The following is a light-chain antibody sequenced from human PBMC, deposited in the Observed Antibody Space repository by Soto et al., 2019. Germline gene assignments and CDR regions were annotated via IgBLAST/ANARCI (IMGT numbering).Light chain of an antibody. CDR3: QQSGSSPPYT. CDR2: GAS. J-gene: IGKJ2*01. Sequence: EIVLTQSPGTLSLSPGERATLSCRASQSVSSSYLAWYQQKPGQAPRLLIYGASSRATGIPDRFSGSGSGTDFTLTSSRLAPEDFAVYYCQQSGSSPPYTFGQGTKLEIK. V-gene: IGKV3-20*01. CDR1: QSVSSSY.